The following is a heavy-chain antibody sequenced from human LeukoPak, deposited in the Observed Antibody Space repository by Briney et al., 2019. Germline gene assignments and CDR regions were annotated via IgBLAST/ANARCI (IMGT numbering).Heavy chain of an antibody. CDR3: ARDRYGDYFDY. Sequence: GGSLRLSCAASGFTFDDYGMSWVRQAPGKGLEWVANIKQDGSEKYYVDSVKGRFTISRDNAKNSLYLQMNSLRAEDTAVYYCARDRYGDYFDYWGQGTLVTVSS. V-gene: IGHV3-7*01. J-gene: IGHJ4*02. CDR1: GFTFDDYG. D-gene: IGHD4/OR15-4a*01. CDR2: IKQDGSEK.